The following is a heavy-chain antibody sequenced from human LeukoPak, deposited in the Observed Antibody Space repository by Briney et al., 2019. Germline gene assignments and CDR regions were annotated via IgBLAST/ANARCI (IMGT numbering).Heavy chain of an antibody. CDR1: GYTFTSYG. CDR2: ISAYNGNT. D-gene: IGHD1-26*01. V-gene: IGHV1-18*01. Sequence: ASVKVSCKASGYTFTSYGISWVRQAPGQGLEWMGWISAYNGNTNYAQKLQGRVTMTTDTSISTVYMELSRLRSDDTAVYYCARGAVGANNAYYFDYWGQGTLVTVSS. J-gene: IGHJ4*02. CDR3: ARGAVGANNAYYFDY.